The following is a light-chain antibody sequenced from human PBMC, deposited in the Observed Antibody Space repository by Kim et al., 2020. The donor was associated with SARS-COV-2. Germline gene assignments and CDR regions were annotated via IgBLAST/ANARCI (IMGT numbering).Light chain of an antibody. CDR3: QHRQT. V-gene: IGKV1-5*01. Sequence: TLSASVGDRVTISCRATQYVTRGLAWYQQNPGRAPKLRIYDASTLDRGVPSRFRGSGSGTEFTLTINSLQPDDFASYYCQHRQTFGQGTKVDIK. CDR1: QYVTRG. J-gene: IGKJ1*01. CDR2: DAS.